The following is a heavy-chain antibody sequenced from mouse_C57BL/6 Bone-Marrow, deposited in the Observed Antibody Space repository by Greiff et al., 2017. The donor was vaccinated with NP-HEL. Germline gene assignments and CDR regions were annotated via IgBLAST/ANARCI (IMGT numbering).Heavy chain of an antibody. CDR1: GYTFTSYW. Sequence: QVHVKQPGAELVKPGASVKLSCKASGYTFTSYWMHWVKQRPGQGLEWIGMIHPNSGSTNYNEKFKSKATLTVDKSSSTAYMQLSSLTSEDSAVYYCARRYYGSSSWYFDVWGRGTTVTVSA. J-gene: IGHJ1*03. V-gene: IGHV1-64*01. CDR3: ARRYYGSSSWYFDV. CDR2: IHPNSGST. D-gene: IGHD1-1*01.